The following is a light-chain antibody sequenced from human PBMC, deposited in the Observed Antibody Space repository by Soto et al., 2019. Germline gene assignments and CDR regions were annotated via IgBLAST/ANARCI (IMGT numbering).Light chain of an antibody. J-gene: IGKJ4*01. CDR2: SAS. CDR1: QGCSTW. V-gene: IGKV1-12*01. Sequence: DIQMTQSPASVSASVGDRVTITCRASQGCSTWLAWYRRKPGRAPELLIYSASSLHSGVPSRFSGSGSGTDFTLTIISLQPEDFATYYGQQANSFPRTFGGGTEVEIK. CDR3: QQANSFPRT.